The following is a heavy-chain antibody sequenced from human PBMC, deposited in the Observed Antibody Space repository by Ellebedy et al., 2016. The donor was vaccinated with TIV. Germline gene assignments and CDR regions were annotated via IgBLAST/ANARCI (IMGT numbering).Heavy chain of an antibody. J-gene: IGHJ4*02. CDR1: GFIFTTYA. D-gene: IGHD1-26*01. Sequence: AASVKVSCKASGFIFTTYAFYWVRQAPGQGLEYMGWINAGNGDGQYSQRFQGRVTITRDTSASTAYVELTSLRSEDTAVYYCARNIVRTTTLDYWGQGTLVTVSS. CDR2: INAGNGDG. V-gene: IGHV1-3*01. CDR3: ARNIVRTTTLDY.